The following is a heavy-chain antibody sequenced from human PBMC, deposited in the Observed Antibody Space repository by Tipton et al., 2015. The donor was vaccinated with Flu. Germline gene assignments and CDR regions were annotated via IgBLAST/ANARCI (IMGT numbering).Heavy chain of an antibody. CDR3: ARTGEDV. Sequence: SLRLSCAASGFTFSTSWMSWVRQAPGRGLEWVANINQYGSEKFYVDSVKGRFTISRDNAKNSLYLQMNSLRAEDTAVYYCARTGEDVWGQGTTVTVSS. J-gene: IGHJ6*02. V-gene: IGHV3-7*01. CDR1: GFTFSTSW. CDR2: INQYGSEK. D-gene: IGHD1-1*01.